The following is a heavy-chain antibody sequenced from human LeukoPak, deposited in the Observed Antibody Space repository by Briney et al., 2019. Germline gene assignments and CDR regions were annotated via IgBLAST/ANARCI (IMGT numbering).Heavy chain of an antibody. V-gene: IGHV4-4*07. Sequence: SETLSLTCTVSGGSISSYYWSWIRQPAGTALVWIGRIYTSGTITYNPSLKSRVTMSVDTSKNQFSLKLSSVTAADTAVYYCARDSGTTGEVKFDPWGQGTLVTVSS. D-gene: IGHD3-10*01. CDR1: GGSISSYY. J-gene: IGHJ5*02. CDR3: ARDSGTTGEVKFDP. CDR2: IYTSGTI.